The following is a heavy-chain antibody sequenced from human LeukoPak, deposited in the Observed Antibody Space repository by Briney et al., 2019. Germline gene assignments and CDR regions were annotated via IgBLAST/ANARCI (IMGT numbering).Heavy chain of an antibody. J-gene: IGHJ6*02. CDR1: GFTFSTYA. CDR3: ASPQLGQLLLYGMDV. D-gene: IGHD1-26*01. CDR2: ISYDGSDK. Sequence: PGGSLRLSCAASGFTFSTYAMHWVRQAPGKGLEWVAVISYDGSDKYYADSVKGRFIIPRDNSKNMLNLQINSLRDEDTAVYYCASPQLGQLLLYGMDVWGQGTTVTVSS. V-gene: IGHV3-30-3*01.